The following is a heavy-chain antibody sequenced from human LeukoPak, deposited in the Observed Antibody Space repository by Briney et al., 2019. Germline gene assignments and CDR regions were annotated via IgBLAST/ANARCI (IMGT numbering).Heavy chain of an antibody. D-gene: IGHD4-17*01. V-gene: IGHV3-9*01. CDR3: AKVDDYGDGELDY. CDR1: GFTFSSYA. Sequence: GGSLRLSCAASGFTFSSYAMSWVRQAPGKGLEWVSGISWNSGSIGYADSVKGRFTISRDNAKNSLYLQMNSLRAEDTALYYCAKVDDYGDGELDYWGQGTLVTVSS. J-gene: IGHJ4*02. CDR2: ISWNSGSI.